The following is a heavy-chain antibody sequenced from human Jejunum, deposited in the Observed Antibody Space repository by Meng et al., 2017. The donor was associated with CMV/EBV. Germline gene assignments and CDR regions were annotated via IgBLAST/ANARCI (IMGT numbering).Heavy chain of an antibody. V-gene: IGHV3-64*02. CDR1: YD. CDR2: ISHDVGGT. D-gene: IGHD1-1*01. CDR3: ARGRGRTGDVDPGVSGYFDS. J-gene: IGHJ4*02. Sequence: YDMHWVRQPPRTVLDCVYVISHDVGGTYYADSVTSRFPISVSHSPNTLYLHMGSLRVEDMAVYYCARGRGRTGDVDPGVSGYFDSWGQGTLVTVSS.